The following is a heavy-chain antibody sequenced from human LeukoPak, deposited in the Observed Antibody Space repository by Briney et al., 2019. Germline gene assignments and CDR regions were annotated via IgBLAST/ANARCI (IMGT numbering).Heavy chain of an antibody. CDR2: IYYSGST. V-gene: IGHV4-31*03. D-gene: IGHD3-10*01. CDR3: AREVRWGNYFDY. Sequence: SETLSLTCTVSGGSMGSGGYYWSWIRQHPGKGLEWIGYIYYSGSTYYNPSLKSRVTISVDTSKNQFSLKLSSVTAADTAVYYCAREVRWGNYFDYWGQGTLVTVSS. CDR1: GGSMGSGGYY. J-gene: IGHJ4*02.